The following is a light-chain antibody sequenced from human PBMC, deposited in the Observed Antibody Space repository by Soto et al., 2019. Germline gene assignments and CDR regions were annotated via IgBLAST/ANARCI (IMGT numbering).Light chain of an antibody. CDR3: QKYKSDPCT. CDR2: KAS. CDR1: QSISSW. Sequence: DIQMTQSPSTLSASVGDRVTITCRASQSISSWLAWYQQKPGKAPKLLIYKASNLESGVPSRFSGSGSGTEFTITISSLQPDHYATYYCQKYKSDPCTFGRGSKVEI. J-gene: IGKJ1*01. V-gene: IGKV1-5*03.